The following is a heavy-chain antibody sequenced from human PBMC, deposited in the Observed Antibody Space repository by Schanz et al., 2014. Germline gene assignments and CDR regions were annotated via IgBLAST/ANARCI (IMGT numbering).Heavy chain of an antibody. J-gene: IGHJ4*02. CDR2: MSGSGSTA. CDR1: GFTFSIYG. V-gene: IGHV3-23*01. Sequence: EVQLLESGGGLVQPGGSLRLSCAASGFTFSIYGMSWVRQAPGKGLEWVSGMSGSGSTADYADSVKGRFTISRDNSKNTVYLQMNSLRTDDTAMYYCARDPNTSAWLPYFDTWGQGTLVTVSS. D-gene: IGHD6-19*01. CDR3: ARDPNTSAWLPYFDT.